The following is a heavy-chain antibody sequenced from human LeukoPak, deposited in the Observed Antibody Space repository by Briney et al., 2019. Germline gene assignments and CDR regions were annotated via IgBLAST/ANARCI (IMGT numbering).Heavy chain of an antibody. J-gene: IGHJ4*02. CDR1: GFTFWKYG. D-gene: IGHD1-26*01. CDR2: AWNDGRTT. CDR3: ATDGSERDIDN. Sequence: GRSLRLSCATSGFTFWKYGMHWVRQAPDKGLEWVAIAWNDGRTTHHADSVKGRFSISRDNSKNTLYLQMNSLRAEDTAVYYCATDGSERDIDNWGRGTLVTVSA. V-gene: IGHV3-33*01.